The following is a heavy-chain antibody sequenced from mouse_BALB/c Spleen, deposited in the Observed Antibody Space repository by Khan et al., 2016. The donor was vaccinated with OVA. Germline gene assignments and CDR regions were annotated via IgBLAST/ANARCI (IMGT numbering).Heavy chain of an antibody. CDR1: GFTFSTYG. Sequence: DVKLVESGGDVVKPGGSLKLSCAASGFTFSTYGMSWVRQTPDKRLEWVATVSTGGHYTYYPDTVKGRFTISRDNAKNTLYLQMSSLKSEDTAMFYCARRAYYYDSEGFAYWGQGTLVTVSA. V-gene: IGHV5-6*02. J-gene: IGHJ3*01. D-gene: IGHD1-1*01. CDR2: VSTGGHYT. CDR3: ARRAYYYDSEGFAY.